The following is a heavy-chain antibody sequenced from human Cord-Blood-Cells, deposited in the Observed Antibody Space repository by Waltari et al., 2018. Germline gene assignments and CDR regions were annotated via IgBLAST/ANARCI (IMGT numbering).Heavy chain of an antibody. J-gene: IGHJ3*02. CDR1: GYTFTGYY. Sequence: QVQLVQSGAEVKKPGASVKVSCKASGYTFTGYYMHWVRQAPGQGLEWMGWINPNSGGTNYAQKLQGWVTMTRDTSISTAYMELSRLRSDDTAVYYCARDRSGYDAFDIWGQGTMVTVSS. CDR2: INPNSGGT. CDR3: ARDRSGYDAFDI. V-gene: IGHV1-2*04. D-gene: IGHD6-19*01.